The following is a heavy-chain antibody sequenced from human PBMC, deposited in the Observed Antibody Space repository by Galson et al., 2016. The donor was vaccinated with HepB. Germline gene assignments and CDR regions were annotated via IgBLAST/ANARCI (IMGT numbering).Heavy chain of an antibody. CDR3: AKGTSGWPRGDFDS. Sequence: SLRLSCAASGFTFTTYAMNWVRQAPGKGLEWVSGISGSAGSTYYADFVKGRFTISRDNSNKTLYMKMNSLRAEDTAVYHCAKGTSGWPRGDFDSWGQGILVTVSS. J-gene: IGHJ4*02. D-gene: IGHD6-19*01. CDR1: GFTFTTYA. CDR2: ISGSAGST. V-gene: IGHV3-23*01.